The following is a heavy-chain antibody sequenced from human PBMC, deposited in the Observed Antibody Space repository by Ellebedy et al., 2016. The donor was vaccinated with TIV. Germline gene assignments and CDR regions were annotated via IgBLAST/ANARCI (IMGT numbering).Heavy chain of an antibody. J-gene: IGHJ4*02. Sequence: ASVKVSCKASGYTFTSCFLHWVRQAPGQGLEWMGLINPTTGATSYPQTVQGRVTITRDTSTSTTYLELSSLTSYDTAVYYCARRTAGQWLDHFDSWGQGTLVTVSS. CDR1: GYTFTSCF. D-gene: IGHD6-19*01. CDR2: INPTTGAT. V-gene: IGHV1-46*01. CDR3: ARRTAGQWLDHFDS.